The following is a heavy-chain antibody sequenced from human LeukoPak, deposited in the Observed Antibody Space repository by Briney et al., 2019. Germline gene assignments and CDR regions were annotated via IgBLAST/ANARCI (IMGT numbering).Heavy chain of an antibody. J-gene: IGHJ2*01. CDR2: INHSGST. CDR1: GGSFSGYY. V-gene: IGHV4-34*01. Sequence: SETLSLTCAVYGGSFSGYYWSWIRQPPGKGLEWIGEINHSGSTNYNPSLKSRVTISVDTSKNRFSLKLSSVTAADTAVYYCARIKTTVTTVWYFDLWGRGTLVTVSS. CDR3: ARIKTTVTTVWYFDL. D-gene: IGHD4-17*01.